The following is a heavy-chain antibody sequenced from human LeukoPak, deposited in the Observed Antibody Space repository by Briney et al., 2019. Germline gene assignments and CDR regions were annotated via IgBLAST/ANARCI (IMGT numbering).Heavy chain of an antibody. Sequence: GGSLRLSCVASGFTVSSNYMSWVRQAPGKGLEWVSVIYSGGSTYYADSVKGRFTISRDNSKNTLYLQMNSLRAEDTAVYYCARDGSYYGMDVWGQGTTVTVSS. CDR1: GFTVSSNY. V-gene: IGHV3-53*01. J-gene: IGHJ6*02. CDR3: ARDGSYYGMDV. CDR2: IYSGGST.